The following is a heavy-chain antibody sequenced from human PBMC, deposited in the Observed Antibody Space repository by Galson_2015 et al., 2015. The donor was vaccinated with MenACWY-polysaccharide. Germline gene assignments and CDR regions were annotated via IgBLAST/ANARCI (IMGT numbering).Heavy chain of an antibody. J-gene: IGHJ4*02. CDR2: IYYRSKWYH. CDR3: ASTCPPYSRTWYECFDY. Sequence: CAISGDSVSGHSAAWNWIRQSPSRGLEWLGRIYYRSKWYHDYQVSVKSQITINTDTSKNQFSLQLNSVTLHDTALYSCASTCPPYSRTWYECFDYWDQGTLVTVSS. CDR1: GDSVSGHSAA. V-gene: IGHV6-1*01. D-gene: IGHD6-13*01.